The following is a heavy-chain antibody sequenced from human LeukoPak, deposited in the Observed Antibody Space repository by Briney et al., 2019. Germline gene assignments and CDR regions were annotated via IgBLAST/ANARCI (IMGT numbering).Heavy chain of an antibody. D-gene: IGHD3-22*01. J-gene: IGHJ4*02. CDR2: ISAYNGNT. CDR1: GYTFTSYG. V-gene: IGHV1-18*01. Sequence: ASVKVSCKASGYTFTSYGISWVRQAPGQGLEWMGWISAYNGNTNYAQKLQGRVTMTTDTSTSTAYMELRSLGSDDTAVYYCARDYYDRSGYAFLVPFHYWGQGTLVTVSS. CDR3: ARDYYDRSGYAFLVPFHY.